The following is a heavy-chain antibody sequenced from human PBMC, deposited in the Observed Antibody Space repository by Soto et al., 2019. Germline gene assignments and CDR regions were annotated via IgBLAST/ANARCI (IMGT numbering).Heavy chain of an antibody. D-gene: IGHD6-19*01. J-gene: IGHJ4*02. CDR2: IYYSGST. V-gene: IGHV4-30-4*01. CDR1: GRSISSGHYY. Sequence: SETLSLTCTVSGRSISSGHYYWSWIRQPPGKGLEWIGYIYYSGSTYYNPSLKSRVTISVDTSKNQFSLKLSSVTAADTAVYYCARDSSGWYYYWGQGTLVTVS. CDR3: ARDSSGWYYY.